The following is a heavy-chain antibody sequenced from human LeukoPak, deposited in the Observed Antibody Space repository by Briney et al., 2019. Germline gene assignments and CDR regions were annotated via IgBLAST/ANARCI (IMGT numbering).Heavy chain of an antibody. CDR1: GGSISSYY. D-gene: IGHD6-13*01. V-gene: IGHV4-59*08. Sequence: SETLSLTCTVSGGSISSYYWTWMRQPPGKGLEWIGYIYYSGSTNYNSSLRSRVTISVDTSKNQFSLNLSSVPAADTAVYYCARLGSSSSDYWGQGTLVTVSS. CDR2: IYYSGST. CDR3: ARLGSSSSDY. J-gene: IGHJ4*02.